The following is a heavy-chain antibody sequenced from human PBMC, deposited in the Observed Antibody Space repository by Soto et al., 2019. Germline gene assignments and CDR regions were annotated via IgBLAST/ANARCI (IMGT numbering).Heavy chain of an antibody. CDR1: GGSISSGDYY. V-gene: IGHV4-30-4*01. J-gene: IGHJ5*02. CDR2: IYYSGST. CDR3: ARVGILTGYYIGDWFDP. Sequence: SETLSLTCTVSGGSISSGDYYWSWIRQPPGKGLEWIGYIYYSGSTYYNPSLKSRVTISVDTSKNQFSLKLSSVTAADTAVYYCARVGILTGYYIGDWFDPWGQGTLVTVSS. D-gene: IGHD3-9*01.